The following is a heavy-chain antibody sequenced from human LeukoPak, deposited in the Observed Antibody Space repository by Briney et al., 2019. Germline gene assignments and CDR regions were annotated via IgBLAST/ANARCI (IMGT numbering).Heavy chain of an antibody. CDR3: ARHGANYVRYFDL. CDR2: INHSGST. J-gene: IGHJ2*01. D-gene: IGHD4/OR15-4a*01. V-gene: IGHV4-34*01. Sequence: SETLSLTCAVFGGSFSGYYWSWIRQPPGKGLEWVGEINHSGSTNYNTSLKSRVTISVDTSKTQFSLKLTSVTAADTAVYYCARHGANYVRYFDLWGRGTLVTVSS. CDR1: GGSFSGYY.